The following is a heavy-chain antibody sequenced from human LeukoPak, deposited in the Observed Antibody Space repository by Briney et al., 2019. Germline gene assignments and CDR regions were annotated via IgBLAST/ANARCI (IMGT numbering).Heavy chain of an antibody. J-gene: IGHJ6*02. CDR2: IQQDGSHK. CDR3: ARGPDYYGMDV. V-gene: IGHV3-7*05. CDR1: GFIFSSYW. Sequence: PGGSLRLSCAASGFIFSSYWMNWVRQAPGKGLEWVANIQQDGSHKYYVGSAKGRFTISRDNAKNSLYLQLNSLRAEDTAVYYCARGPDYYGMDVWGQGTTVTVSS.